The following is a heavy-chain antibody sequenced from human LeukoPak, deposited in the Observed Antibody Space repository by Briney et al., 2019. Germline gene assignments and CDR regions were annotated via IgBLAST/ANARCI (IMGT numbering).Heavy chain of an antibody. J-gene: IGHJ4*02. Sequence: GGSLRLSCAASGFTFSSYSMNWVRQAPGKGLEWVSSISSSSSYIYYADSVKGRFTISRDNAKNPLYLQMNSLRAEDTAVYYCARDPNRWKLFDYWGQGTLVTVSS. V-gene: IGHV3-21*01. D-gene: IGHD2-15*01. CDR1: GFTFSSYS. CDR3: ARDPNRWKLFDY. CDR2: ISSSSSYI.